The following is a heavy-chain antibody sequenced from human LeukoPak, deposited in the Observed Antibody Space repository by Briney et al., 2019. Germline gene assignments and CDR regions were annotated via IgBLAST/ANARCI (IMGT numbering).Heavy chain of an antibody. J-gene: IGHJ6*03. D-gene: IGHD3-16*01. Sequence: GGSLRLSCAASGFTFSSYSMNWVRQAPGKGLEWVSYISSSSSTIYYADSVKGRFTISRDNAKNSLYLQMNSLRAEDTAVYYCARDGGLTLAYYMDVWGKGTTVTVSS. CDR3: ARDGGLTLAYYMDV. CDR1: GFTFSSYS. CDR2: ISSSSSTI. V-gene: IGHV3-48*01.